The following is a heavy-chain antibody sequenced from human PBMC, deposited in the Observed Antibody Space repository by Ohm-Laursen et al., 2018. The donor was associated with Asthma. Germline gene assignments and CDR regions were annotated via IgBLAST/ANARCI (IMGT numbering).Heavy chain of an antibody. CDR2: INHSGST. J-gene: IGHJ4*02. Sequence: SDTLSLTCAVYGGSFSGYYWSWIRQPPGKGLEWIGEINHSGSTNYNPSLKSRFTISVDTSKNQFPLKRSSGTAADTAVYYCAREADRVESPDFDYWGQGTLVTVSS. CDR1: GGSFSGYY. CDR3: AREADRVESPDFDY. D-gene: IGHD2-15*01. V-gene: IGHV4-34*01.